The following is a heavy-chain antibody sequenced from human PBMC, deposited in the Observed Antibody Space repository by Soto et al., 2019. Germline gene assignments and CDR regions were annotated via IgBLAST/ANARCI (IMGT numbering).Heavy chain of an antibody. CDR3: ARDRESSGWYRKNYYGMDV. V-gene: IGHV1-46*01. CDR1: GYTFTSYY. Sequence: GASVKVSCKASGYTFTSYYMHWVRQAPGQGLEWMGIINPSGGSTSYAQKFQGRVTMTRDTSTSTVYMELSSLRSEDTAVYYCARDRESSGWYRKNYYGMDVWGQGTTVTVSS. CDR2: INPSGGST. D-gene: IGHD6-19*01. J-gene: IGHJ6*02.